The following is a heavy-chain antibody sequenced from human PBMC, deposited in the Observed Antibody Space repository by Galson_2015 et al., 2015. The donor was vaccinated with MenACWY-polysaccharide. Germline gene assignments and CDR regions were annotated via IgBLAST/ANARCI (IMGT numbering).Heavy chain of an antibody. J-gene: IGHJ6*02. CDR3: ARMRSGSYYYYGMDV. V-gene: IGHV3-64*01. Sequence: SLRLSCAASGFTFSSYAMHWVRQAPGKGLEYVSAISSNGGSTYYANSVKGRFTISRDNSKNTLYLQMGSLRAEDMAVYYCARMRSGSYYYYGMDVWGQGTTVTVSS. CDR2: ISSNGGST. CDR1: GFTFSSYA. D-gene: IGHD3-10*01.